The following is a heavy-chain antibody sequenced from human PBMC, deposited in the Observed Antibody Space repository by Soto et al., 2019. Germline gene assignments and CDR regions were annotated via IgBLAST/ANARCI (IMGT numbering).Heavy chain of an antibody. J-gene: IGHJ4*02. Sequence: SETLSLTCTVSGGSISSYYWSWIRQPPGKGLEWIGYIYYSGSTNYNPSLKSRVTISVDTSKNQFSLKLSSVTAADTAVYYCASHPPSYSGYDGEFDYWGQGTLVTVSS. V-gene: IGHV4-59*08. CDR1: GGSISSYY. D-gene: IGHD5-12*01. CDR3: ASHPPSYSGYDGEFDY. CDR2: IYYSGST.